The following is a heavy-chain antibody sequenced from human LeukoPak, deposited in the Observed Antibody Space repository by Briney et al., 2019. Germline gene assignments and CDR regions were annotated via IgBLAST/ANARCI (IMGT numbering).Heavy chain of an antibody. CDR3: AGYFDVLRFLEWSPRNWFDP. V-gene: IGHV4-31*03. CDR2: IYYSGST. Sequence: SETLSLTCTVSGGSISSGGYYWSWIRQHPGKGLEWIGYIYYSGSTYYNPSLKSRVTISVDTSKNQFSLKLSSVTAADAAVYYCAGYFDVLRFLEWSPRNWFDPWGQGTLVTVSS. J-gene: IGHJ5*02. D-gene: IGHD3-3*01. CDR1: GGSISSGGYY.